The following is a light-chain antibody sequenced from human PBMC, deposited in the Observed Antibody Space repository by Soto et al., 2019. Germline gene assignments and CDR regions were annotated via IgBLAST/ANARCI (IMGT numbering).Light chain of an antibody. V-gene: IGKV3-20*01. J-gene: IGKJ5*01. CDR3: QQYATSPIT. CDR2: GAS. CDR1: QTVSSNY. Sequence: EILLTQSPDTLSLSPGERATLSCRASQTVSSNYLAWCQQRPGQAPRLLIYGASSRAAGIPDRLSGSGSGTDFTLTISRLEPEDFAVYYCQQYATSPITFGQGTRLEIK.